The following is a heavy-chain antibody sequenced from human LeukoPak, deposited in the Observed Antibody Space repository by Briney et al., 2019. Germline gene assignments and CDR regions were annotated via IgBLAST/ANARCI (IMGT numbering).Heavy chain of an antibody. V-gene: IGHV3-30*03. CDR3: AREWEDYYYMDV. CDR1: GFTFSSYG. D-gene: IGHD1-26*01. J-gene: IGHJ6*03. CDR2: ISYDGSNK. Sequence: GGSLRLSCAASGFTFSSYGMHWVRQAPGKGLEWVAVISYDGSNKYYAGSVKGRFTVSRDNAKNSLYLQMNSLRAEDTAVYYCAREWEDYYYMDVWGKGTTVTVSS.